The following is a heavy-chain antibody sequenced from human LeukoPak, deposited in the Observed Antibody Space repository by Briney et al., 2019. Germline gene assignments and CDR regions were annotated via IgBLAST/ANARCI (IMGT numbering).Heavy chain of an antibody. J-gene: IGHJ4*02. CDR3: ARAYNSGLDY. D-gene: IGHD3-22*01. Sequence: PGGSLRLPCAASGFFTFNNYWMHWVRQAPGKGLVWVSRINTDGSTTNYPDSVKGRFTISRDNAKNILYLQMNSLRVEDTAVYYCARAYNSGLDYWGQGTLVTVSS. CDR1: GFFTFNNYW. V-gene: IGHV3-74*01. CDR2: INTDGSTT.